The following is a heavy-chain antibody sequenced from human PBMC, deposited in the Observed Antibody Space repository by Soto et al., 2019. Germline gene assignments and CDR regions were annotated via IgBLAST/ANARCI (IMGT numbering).Heavy chain of an antibody. Sequence: QVQLQESGPGLVKPSQTLSLTCTVSGGSITSGGYYWHWIRQHPVQGLEWIGYIFHSGSTHYNPSLKSRLTMSADTSKNQLSLRLTSVTAADTAVYYCARGGASFTGPAGYWGQETLVTVSS. J-gene: IGHJ4*02. D-gene: IGHD3-16*01. CDR2: IFHSGST. CDR1: GGSITSGGYY. CDR3: ARGGASFTGPAGY. V-gene: IGHV4-31*03.